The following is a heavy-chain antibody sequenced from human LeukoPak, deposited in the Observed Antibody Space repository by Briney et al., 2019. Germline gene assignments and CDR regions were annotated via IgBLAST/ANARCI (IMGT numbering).Heavy chain of an antibody. CDR2: INPNSGGT. CDR3: ARASRTTAAGYYYYYYMDV. J-gene: IGHJ6*03. D-gene: IGHD6-13*01. CDR1: GYTFTGYY. V-gene: IGHV1-2*06. Sequence: ASVKVSCKASGYTFTGYYMHWVRQAPGQGLEWVGRINPNSGGTNYAQKFQGRVTMTRDTSISTAYMELSRLRSDDTAVYYCARASRTTAAGYYYYYYMDVWGKGTTVTVSS.